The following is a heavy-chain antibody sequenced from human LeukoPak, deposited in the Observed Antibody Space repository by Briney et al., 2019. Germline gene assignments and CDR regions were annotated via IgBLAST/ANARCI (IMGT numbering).Heavy chain of an antibody. D-gene: IGHD4-17*01. J-gene: IGHJ4*02. CDR1: GGPISSYY. CDR3: ARHGRTNGDSKKAFDY. CDR2: ISYSGST. Sequence: SETLSLTCTVSGGPISSYYWSWIRHPPGKGLEWIVYISYSGSTNYNPSLESRVTISVDTSKNQFSLKLTSMTAADTAVYYCARHGRTNGDSKKAFDYWGQGTLVTVSS. V-gene: IGHV4-59*08.